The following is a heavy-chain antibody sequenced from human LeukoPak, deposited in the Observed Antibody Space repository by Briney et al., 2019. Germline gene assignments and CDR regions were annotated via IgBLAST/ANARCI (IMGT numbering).Heavy chain of an antibody. CDR3: AGTYYNRGGFDP. Sequence: SETLSLTCAVYGGSISGYYWSWIRQPPGKGLEWIGYMYTSEGTNYNPSLGSRVTISVDTSKNQFSLKLTSVTAADTAVYYCAGTYYNRGGFDPWGQGTLVTVSS. V-gene: IGHV4-4*09. D-gene: IGHD3-10*01. CDR2: MYTSEGT. CDR1: GGSISGYY. J-gene: IGHJ5*02.